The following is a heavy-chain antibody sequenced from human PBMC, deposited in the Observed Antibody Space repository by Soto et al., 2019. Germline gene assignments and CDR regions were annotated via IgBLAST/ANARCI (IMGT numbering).Heavy chain of an antibody. CDR2: ISPYTGNT. V-gene: IGHV1-18*01. J-gene: IGHJ6*02. Sequence: ASVKVSCKASGSAFTRHGISWVRQAPGQGLEWVGWISPYTGNTKYVQKFQGRVTMTTDTSTNTAYMELRSLRSDDTAVYYCAADSSGSTADYYYYYGMDVWGQGTTVIVSS. D-gene: IGHD3-22*01. CDR1: GSAFTRHG. CDR3: AADSSGSTADYYYYYGMDV.